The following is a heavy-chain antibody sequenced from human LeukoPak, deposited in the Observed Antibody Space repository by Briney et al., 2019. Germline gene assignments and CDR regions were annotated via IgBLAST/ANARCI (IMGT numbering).Heavy chain of an antibody. Sequence: GASVKVSCKASGGTFSSYAISWVRQAPGQGLEWMGGIIPIFGTANYAQKFQGRVTITTDESTSTAYMELSSLRSEDTAVYYCASRPVTGITRDYWGQGTLVTVSS. CDR3: ASRPVTGITRDY. J-gene: IGHJ4*02. CDR2: IIPIFGTA. CDR1: GGTFSSYA. D-gene: IGHD1-7*01. V-gene: IGHV1-69*05.